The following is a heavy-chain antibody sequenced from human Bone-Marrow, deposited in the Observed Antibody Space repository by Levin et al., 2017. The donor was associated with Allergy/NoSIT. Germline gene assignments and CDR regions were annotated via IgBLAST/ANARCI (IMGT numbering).Heavy chain of an antibody. D-gene: IGHD4-17*01. V-gene: IGHV4-61*02. CDR2: IYTSGST. CDR1: GGSIRSGSYY. CDR3: AREELTTVLAFDI. Sequence: SQTLSLPCPVSGGSIRSGSYYWRWIRQPAGKGLEWIGRIYTSGSTNYNPSLKSRVTISVDTSKNQFSLKLSSVTAADTAVYYCAREELTTVLAFDIWGQGTMVTVSS. J-gene: IGHJ3*02.